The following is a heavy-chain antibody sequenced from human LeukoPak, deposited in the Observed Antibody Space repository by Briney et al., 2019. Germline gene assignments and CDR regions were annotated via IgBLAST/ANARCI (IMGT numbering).Heavy chain of an antibody. CDR3: AKDSRLGQRPVGWFDP. J-gene: IGHJ5*02. CDR1: GFTFTNYV. V-gene: IGHV3-23*01. Sequence: GGSLRLSCAASGFTFTNYVMSWVRQAPGKGLEWVSAISGSGDTTYYADSVKGRFTISRDNSKNTLYLQMNSLRAEDTAVYYCAKDSRLGQRPVGWFDPWGQGTLVTVSS. CDR2: ISGSGDTT. D-gene: IGHD6-25*01.